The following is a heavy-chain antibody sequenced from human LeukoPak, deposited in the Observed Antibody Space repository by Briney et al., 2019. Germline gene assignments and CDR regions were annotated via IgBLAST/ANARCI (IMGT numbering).Heavy chain of an antibody. CDR3: AREHYSDSSGYYGNAFDI. CDR1: GFTFSSYE. D-gene: IGHD3-22*01. V-gene: IGHV3-21*01. CDR2: ITGSSRYI. J-gene: IGHJ3*02. Sequence: PGGSLRLSCAASGFTFSSYEMNWVRQAPGKGLEWVASITGSSRYIYYADSVKGRFTISRDNAKNSLYLQMNSLSAEDTAVYYCAREHYSDSSGYYGNAFDIWGQGTMVTVSS.